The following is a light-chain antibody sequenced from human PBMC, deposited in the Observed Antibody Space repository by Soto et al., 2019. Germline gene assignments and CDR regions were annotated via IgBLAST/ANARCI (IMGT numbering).Light chain of an antibody. CDR3: CSYAGSYV. J-gene: IGLJ1*01. CDR1: SSNIGAGFD. CDR2: GNS. Sequence: QSVLTQPPSVSGAPGQRVTISCTGSSSNIGAGFDVHWYHQIAGTAPKLLIYGNSNRPSGVPDRFSGSKSGKTASMTISGLQAEDEADYYCCSYAGSYVFGTGTKLTVL. V-gene: IGLV1-40*01.